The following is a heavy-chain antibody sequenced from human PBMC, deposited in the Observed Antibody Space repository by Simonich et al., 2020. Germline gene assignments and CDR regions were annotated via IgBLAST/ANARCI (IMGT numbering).Heavy chain of an antibody. CDR2: INPNSGGK. Sequence: QVQLVQSGAEVKKPGASVKVSCKASGYTFTGYYMHWGRQAPGQGLEWMGWINPNSGGKNYAQKFQGRVTMTRDTSISTAYMELSRLRSDDTAVYYCARVRFEAFDIWGQGTMVTVSS. J-gene: IGHJ3*02. CDR1: GYTFTGYY. V-gene: IGHV1-2*02. CDR3: ARVRFEAFDI.